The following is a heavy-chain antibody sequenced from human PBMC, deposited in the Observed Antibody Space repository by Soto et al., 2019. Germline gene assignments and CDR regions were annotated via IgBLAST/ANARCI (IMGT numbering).Heavy chain of an antibody. CDR3: AKSNGYCSRSTCLTSMDV. V-gene: IGHV3-9*01. J-gene: IGHJ6*02. CDR2: ISWDSVDI. D-gene: IGHD2-2*01. Sequence: EVQLVESGGSLVQPGRSLRLSCIASGFTLDDYAMNWVRQAPGKGLEWVSGISWDSVDIGYADSVKGRFTISRDNAKNSLFLQMNSLKPGDTALYYCAKSNGYCSRSTCLTSMDVWGLGTTVTVSS. CDR1: GFTLDDYA.